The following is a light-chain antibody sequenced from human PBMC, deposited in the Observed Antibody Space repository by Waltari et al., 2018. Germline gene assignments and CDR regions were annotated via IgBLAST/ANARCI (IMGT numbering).Light chain of an antibody. V-gene: IGKV3-11*01. Sequence: EIVLTQSPATLSLSPGESATLSCRASQSVSSYLAWYQQKPGQPPRLLSSDASNRATGVPARFSGSGSGADFTLTISSLEPEDFAVYYCQQRSHWPPLTFGGGTMVEL. CDR3: QQRSHWPPLT. J-gene: IGKJ4*01. CDR1: QSVSSY. CDR2: DAS.